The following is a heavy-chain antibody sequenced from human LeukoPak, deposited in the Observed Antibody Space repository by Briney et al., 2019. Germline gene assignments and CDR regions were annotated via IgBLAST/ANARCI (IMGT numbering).Heavy chain of an antibody. Sequence: SVKVSCKASGYTFTSYGISWVRQAPGQGLEWMGWISAYNGNTNNAHKLQGRRTMTTDTSTSTAYMELRSLRSDDTAVYYCAPLDDYGDPPAWGWGQGTLVTVSS. J-gene: IGHJ4*02. V-gene: IGHV1-18*01. CDR3: APLDDYGDPPAWG. D-gene: IGHD4-17*01. CDR1: GYTFTSYG. CDR2: ISAYNGNT.